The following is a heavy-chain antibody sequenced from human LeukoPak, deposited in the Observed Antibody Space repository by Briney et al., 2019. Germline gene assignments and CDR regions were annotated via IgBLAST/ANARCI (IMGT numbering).Heavy chain of an antibody. D-gene: IGHD3-22*01. CDR2: ISAYNGNT. J-gene: IGHJ4*02. CDR3: ARVIPDYYDSSGYPLFFDY. CDR1: GYTFSNYG. Sequence: ASVKVSCKASGYTFSNYGISWVRQAPGQGLEWLGWISAYNGNTHYAQKLQGRATLTTDTSTSTAYMEVRSLRSDDTAVYFCARVIPDYYDSSGYPLFFDYWGQGPLVTVSS. V-gene: IGHV1-18*01.